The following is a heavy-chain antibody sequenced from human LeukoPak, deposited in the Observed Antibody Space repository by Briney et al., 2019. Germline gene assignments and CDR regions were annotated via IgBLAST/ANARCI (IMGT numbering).Heavy chain of an antibody. CDR1: GFTVSSNY. Sequence: PGGSLRLSCAASGFTVSSNYMSWVRQAPGKGLGWVSVIYSGGSTYYADSVKGRFTISRDNSKNTLSLQMNSLRAEDTAVYFCAKGPRAGLRYWYFDLWGRGSLVTVSS. V-gene: IGHV3-53*01. J-gene: IGHJ2*01. D-gene: IGHD2-21*02. CDR2: IYSGGST. CDR3: AKGPRAGLRYWYFDL.